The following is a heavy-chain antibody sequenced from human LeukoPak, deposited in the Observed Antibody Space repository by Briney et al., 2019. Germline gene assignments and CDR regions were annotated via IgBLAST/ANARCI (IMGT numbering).Heavy chain of an antibody. J-gene: IGHJ4*02. Sequence: SQTLSLTCTVSGGSISSGDYYWSWIRQPPGKGLEWVEYIYYSGSTYYNPSLKSRVTISVDTSKNQFSLKLSSVTAADTAVYYCAREEGYCSGGSCYAFDYWGQGTLVTVSS. CDR3: AREEGYCSGGSCYAFDY. CDR1: GGSISSGDYY. D-gene: IGHD2-15*01. CDR2: IYYSGST. V-gene: IGHV4-30-4*01.